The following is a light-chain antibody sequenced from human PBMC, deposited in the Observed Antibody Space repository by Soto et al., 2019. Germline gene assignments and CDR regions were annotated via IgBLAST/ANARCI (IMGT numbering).Light chain of an antibody. Sequence: DIQMTQSPSTLSASVGDRVTITCRASQSISSWLAWYQQKPGKAPKLLIYDASSLESGVPSRFSGSRYGTEFTLTISSLQPDDFATYYCQHYNSYSEAFGQGTKVDIK. CDR3: QHYNSYSEA. CDR2: DAS. J-gene: IGKJ1*01. CDR1: QSISSW. V-gene: IGKV1-5*01.